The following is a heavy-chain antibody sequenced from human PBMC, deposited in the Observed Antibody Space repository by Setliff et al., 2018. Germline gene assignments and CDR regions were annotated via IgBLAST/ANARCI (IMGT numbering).Heavy chain of an antibody. CDR3: ARPGGGWRSFDI. Sequence: GGSLRLSCAASGFTFSSYTMSWVRQAPGKGLEWVSAISGSGNTIYYADSVKGRFTISRDKHLLYLQMNSLRAEDTAVYYCARPGGGWRSFDIWGQGTVVTVSS. J-gene: IGHJ3*02. CDR2: ISGSGNTI. CDR1: GFTFSSYT. D-gene: IGHD2-15*01. V-gene: IGHV3-21*06.